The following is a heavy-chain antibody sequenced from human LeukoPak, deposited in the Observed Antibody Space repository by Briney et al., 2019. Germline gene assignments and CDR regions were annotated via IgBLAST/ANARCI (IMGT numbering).Heavy chain of an antibody. V-gene: IGHV3-48*04. CDR1: GFSLSSYP. D-gene: IGHD1-14*01. J-gene: IGHJ4*02. CDR3: ASAHHPG. CDR2: INIRSTTT. Sequence: HAGGSLRLSCAASGFSLSSYPMHWVRQAPGKGLEWISYINIRSTTTRYADSVKGRFTISRDNAKNSLYLQMNSLRAEDTAVYYCASAHHPGWGQGILVTVSS.